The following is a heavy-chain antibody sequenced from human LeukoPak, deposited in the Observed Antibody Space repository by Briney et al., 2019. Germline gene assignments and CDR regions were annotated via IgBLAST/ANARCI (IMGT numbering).Heavy chain of an antibody. J-gene: IGHJ4*02. V-gene: IGHV4-59*12. CDR2: IYYAGGT. CDR3: ARDWSSSGWYDY. CDR1: GGSINNYY. Sequence: SETLSLTCTASGGSINNYYWSWVRQPPGAGLEWLAYIYYAGGTNYNPSLKTRLTISVDTTKNQFSLRLNSVTAADTAVYYCARDWSSSGWYDYWGQGTLVTVSS. D-gene: IGHD6-19*01.